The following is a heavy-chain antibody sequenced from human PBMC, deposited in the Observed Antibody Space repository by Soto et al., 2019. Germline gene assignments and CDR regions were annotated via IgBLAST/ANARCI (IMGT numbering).Heavy chain of an antibody. CDR2: IYYSGST. J-gene: IGHJ4*02. CDR3: ARARYSRDPFDS. V-gene: IGHV4-59*01. D-gene: IGHD6-13*01. CDR1: GGSISSYY. Sequence: QVQLQESGPGLVKPSETLSLTCTVSGGSISSYYWSWIRQPPGKGLEWIGYIYYSGSTNYNPSLKSRDTIAVATSKNQYALKLSSVTAADTAVYYCARARYSRDPFDSWGQGTLVTVSS.